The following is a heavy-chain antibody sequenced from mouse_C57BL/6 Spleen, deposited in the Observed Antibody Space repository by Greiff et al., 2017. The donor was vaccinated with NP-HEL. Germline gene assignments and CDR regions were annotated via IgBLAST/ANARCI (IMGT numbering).Heavy chain of an antibody. V-gene: IGHV5-4*03. CDR2: ISDGGSYT. D-gene: IGHD2-3*01. CDR3: ARAIYDGYYVFAY. CDR1: GFTFSSYA. J-gene: IGHJ3*01. Sequence: DVMLVESGGGLVKPGGSLKLSCAASGFTFSSYAMSWVRQTPEKRLEWVATISDGGSYTYYPDNVKGRFTISRDNAKNNLYLQMSHLKSEDTAMYYCARAIYDGYYVFAYWGQGTLVTVSA.